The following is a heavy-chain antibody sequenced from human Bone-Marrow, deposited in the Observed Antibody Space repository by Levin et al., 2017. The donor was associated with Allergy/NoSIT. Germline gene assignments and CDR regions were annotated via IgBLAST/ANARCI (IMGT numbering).Heavy chain of an antibody. CDR3: AREVKGSRYFDY. Sequence: GESLKISCAASGLTVSSHYLSWVRQAPGKGLEWVSVIYSDGSTNYADSVKGRFTISRDNSKNTLYLQMNSLRAEDTAVYYCAREVKGSRYFDYWGQGTLVTVSS. D-gene: IGHD2-21*01. V-gene: IGHV3-53*01. CDR2: IYSDGST. J-gene: IGHJ4*02. CDR1: GLTVSSHY.